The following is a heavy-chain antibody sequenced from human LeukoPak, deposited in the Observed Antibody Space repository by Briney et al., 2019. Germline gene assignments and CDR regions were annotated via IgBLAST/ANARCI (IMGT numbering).Heavy chain of an antibody. J-gene: IGHJ5*02. Sequence: PSETLSLTCTVSGYSINSGYYWGWIRQPPGKGVGWSGRIYHSGSTYYTPSLKRRVTISLDTSKNQFSLKLSSVTAADTAVYYCARDGTWHSSSWYSTWFDPWGQGTLVTVSS. CDR2: IYHSGST. CDR3: ARDGTWHSSSWYSTWFDP. D-gene: IGHD6-13*01. V-gene: IGHV4-38-2*02. CDR1: GYSINSGYY.